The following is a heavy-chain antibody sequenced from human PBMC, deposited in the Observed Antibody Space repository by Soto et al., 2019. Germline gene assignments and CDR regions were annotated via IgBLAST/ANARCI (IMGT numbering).Heavy chain of an antibody. V-gene: IGHV3-30*18. CDR2: ISYDGSNK. J-gene: IGHJ4*02. CDR3: AKDRPVFGVVIPFDY. D-gene: IGHD3-3*01. CDR1: GFTFSSYG. Sequence: GGSLRLSCAASGFTFSSYGMHWVRQAPGKGLEWVAVISYDGSNKYYADSVKGRFTISRDNSKNTLYLQMNSLRAEDTAVYYCAKDRPVFGVVIPFDYWGQGTLVTVSS.